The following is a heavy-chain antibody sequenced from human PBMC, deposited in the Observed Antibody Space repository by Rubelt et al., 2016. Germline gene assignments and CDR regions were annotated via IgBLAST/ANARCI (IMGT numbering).Heavy chain of an antibody. J-gene: IGHJ5*02. D-gene: IGHD3-22*01. CDR1: GFTFSIFG. CDR2: IYYSGST. Sequence: VRLLESGGGLVQPGGSLRLSCAASGFTFSIFGMSWVRQAPGKGLEWIGSIYYSGSTYYNPSLKSRLTISVDTSKNQFSLKLSAVTAADTAVYYCVRRYDSSWYNWFDPWGQGTLVTVSS. CDR3: VRRYDSSWYNWFDP. V-gene: IGHV4-39*01.